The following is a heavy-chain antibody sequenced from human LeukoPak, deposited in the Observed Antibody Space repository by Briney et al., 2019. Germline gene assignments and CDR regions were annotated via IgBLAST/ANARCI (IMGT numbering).Heavy chain of an antibody. CDR3: ARDDNYGIFVIVDY. CDR2: ISTSTGDT. Sequence: ASVKVSCKTSGYSFILYGISWVRQAPGQGPEWMGWISTSTGDTKYTQKFQGRVTLTTDTSTSTAYMELSSLRPDDTAVYYCARDDNYGIFVIVDYWGQGTLVTVSS. D-gene: IGHD4-11*01. V-gene: IGHV1-18*01. CDR1: GYSFILYG. J-gene: IGHJ4*02.